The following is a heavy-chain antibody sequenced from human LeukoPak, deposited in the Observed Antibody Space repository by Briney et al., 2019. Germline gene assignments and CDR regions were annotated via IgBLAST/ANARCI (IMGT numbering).Heavy chain of an antibody. CDR1: GFTFSSYA. CDR2: TSGSGGST. Sequence: GGSLRLSCAASGFTFSSYAMSWVRQAPGKGLEWVSATSGSGGSTYYADSVKGRFTISRDNSKNTLYLQMNSLRAEDTAVYYCAKDNRRYCSSTSCLTTIDYWGQGTLVTVSS. CDR3: AKDNRRYCSSTSCLTTIDY. J-gene: IGHJ4*02. V-gene: IGHV3-23*01. D-gene: IGHD2-2*01.